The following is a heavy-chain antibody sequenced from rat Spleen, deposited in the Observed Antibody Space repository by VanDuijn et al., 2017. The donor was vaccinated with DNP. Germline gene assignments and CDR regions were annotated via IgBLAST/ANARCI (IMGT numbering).Heavy chain of an antibody. CDR3: AREDKGVDA. Sequence: EVKLVESGGGLVQPGRSLKLSCAASGFNFNDYWMGWVRQAPGKGLEWIGEINKDSRTIKYTPSLKDKFTISRDNAQNTLYLQMSKLGSEDTAIYYCAREDKGVDAWGQGVMVTVSS. CDR1: GFNFNDYW. CDR2: INKDSRTI. D-gene: IGHD2-2*01. J-gene: IGHJ2*01. V-gene: IGHV4-2*01.